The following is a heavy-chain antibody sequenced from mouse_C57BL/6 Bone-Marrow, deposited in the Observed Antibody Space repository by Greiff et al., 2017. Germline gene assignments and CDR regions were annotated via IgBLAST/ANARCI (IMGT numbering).Heavy chain of an antibody. CDR1: GFTFSDYY. J-gene: IGHJ1*03. Sequence: EVKLMESEGGLVQPGSSMKLSCTASGFTFSDYYMAWVRQVPEKGLEWVANINYDGSSTYYLDSLKSSFIISRDNAKNILYLQMSSLKSEDTATYYCARGGLGTVVSHWYFDVWGTGTTVTVSS. D-gene: IGHD1-1*01. V-gene: IGHV5-16*01. CDR3: ARGGLGTVVSHWYFDV. CDR2: INYDGSST.